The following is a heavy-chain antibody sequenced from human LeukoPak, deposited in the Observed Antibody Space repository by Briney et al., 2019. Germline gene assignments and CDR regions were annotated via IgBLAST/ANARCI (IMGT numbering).Heavy chain of an antibody. V-gene: IGHV4-59*01. CDR3: ARNGDY. D-gene: IGHD2-8*01. J-gene: IGHJ4*02. CDR1: GGSISSYY. Sequence: SETLSLTCTVSGGSISSYYWSWIRQPPGKGLEWIGYIRYSGITDYNPSLKSRVTISVDTSKNQFSLKLSSVSAADTVVDYCARNGDYWGRGTLVTVSS. CDR2: IRYSGIT.